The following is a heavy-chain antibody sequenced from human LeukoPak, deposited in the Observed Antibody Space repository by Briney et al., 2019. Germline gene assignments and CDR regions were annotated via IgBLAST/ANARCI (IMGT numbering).Heavy chain of an antibody. J-gene: IGHJ6*02. CDR2: ISSSGSTI. CDR3: ARDGCSTSCYMNHYGMDV. Sequence: PGGSLRLSCAASGFTFSSYEMNWVRQAPGKGLEWVSYISSSGSTIYYADSVKGRFTISRDNAKNSLYLQMNSLRAEDTAVYYCARDGCSTSCYMNHYGMDVWGQGTTVTVSS. D-gene: IGHD2-2*02. V-gene: IGHV3-48*03. CDR1: GFTFSSYE.